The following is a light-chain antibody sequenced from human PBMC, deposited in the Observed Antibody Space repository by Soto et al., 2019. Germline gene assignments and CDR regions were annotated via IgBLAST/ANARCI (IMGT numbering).Light chain of an antibody. Sequence: MTQSPVSVYVTPGQAPSISCNCSNIFLHSDAKTYFYWYLQKPGQPPQLLIYDVSNRFSGVPDRFSGSGSGTDFTLKISRVEAEDVGVYYCMQTIQLPWTFGQGTKVDI. J-gene: IGKJ1*01. CDR3: MQTIQLPWT. CDR2: DVS. V-gene: IGKV2D-29*01. CDR1: NIFLHSDAKTY.